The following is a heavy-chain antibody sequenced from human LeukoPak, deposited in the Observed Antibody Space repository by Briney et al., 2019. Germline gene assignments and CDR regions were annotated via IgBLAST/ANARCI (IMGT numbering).Heavy chain of an antibody. Sequence: SETLSLTCTVSGGSVNSYYLSWIRQPAGKTLEWIGRIYDGGSTNYNPSLKSRVTMSVDTSKNQISLKLKSVAAADTAVYYCARDSGTSGEVKFDPWGQGALVTVSS. CDR3: ARDSGTSGEVKFDP. CDR2: IYDGGST. D-gene: IGHD3-10*01. J-gene: IGHJ5*02. V-gene: IGHV4-4*07. CDR1: GGSVNSYY.